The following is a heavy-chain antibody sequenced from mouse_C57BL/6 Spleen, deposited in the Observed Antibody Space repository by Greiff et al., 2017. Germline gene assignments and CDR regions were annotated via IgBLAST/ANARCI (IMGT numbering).Heavy chain of an antibody. CDR3: ARFDDGYFDFDC. CDR2: IRNKANGYTS. J-gene: IGHJ2*01. V-gene: IGHV7-3*01. D-gene: IGHD2-3*01. CDR1: GFTFTDYY. Sequence: EVQLVESGGGLVQPGGSLSLSCAASGFTFTDYYMSWVRQPPGKALEWLGFIRNKANGYTSEYSASVKGQFTISRDNSQSILYLQMNARRAADSATYCCARFDDGYFDFDCRGQGTTLPVSS.